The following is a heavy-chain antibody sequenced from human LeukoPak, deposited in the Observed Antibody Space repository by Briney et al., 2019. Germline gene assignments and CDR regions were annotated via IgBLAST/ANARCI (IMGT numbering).Heavy chain of an antibody. D-gene: IGHD3-9*01. CDR2: IYYSGST. CDR1: GGSISSYY. J-gene: IGHJ4*02. CDR3: TRSHYYDILPGYYLIDY. Sequence: SETLSLTCTVSGGSISSYYWSWIRQPPGKGLEWIGYIYYSGSTNYNPSLKSRVTISVDTSKNQFSLKLSSVTAADTAVYYCTRSHYYDILPGYYLIDYWGQGTLVTVSS. V-gene: IGHV4-59*01.